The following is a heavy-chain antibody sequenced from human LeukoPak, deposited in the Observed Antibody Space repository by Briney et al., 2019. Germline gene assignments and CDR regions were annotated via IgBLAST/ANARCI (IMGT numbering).Heavy chain of an antibody. D-gene: IGHD4-11*01. CDR2: IYYSGST. Sequence: PSETLSLTCTVSGGSISSYYWSWIRQPPGKGLEWIGYIYYSGSTYYNPSLKSRVTISVDTSKNQFSLKLSSVTAADTAVYYCARGRDYSGYFDYWGQGTLVTVSS. V-gene: IGHV4-59*08. J-gene: IGHJ4*02. CDR3: ARGRDYSGYFDY. CDR1: GGSISSYY.